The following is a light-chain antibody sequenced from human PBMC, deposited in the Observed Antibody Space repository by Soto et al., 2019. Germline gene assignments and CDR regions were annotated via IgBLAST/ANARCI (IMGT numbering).Light chain of an antibody. J-gene: IGKJ5*01. CDR2: DAS. Sequence: EIVLTQSQATLSLSPGERATLSCRASQPVNSYLAWYQQRPGQAPRLLIYDASKRATGVPGRFSGSGSGTDFTLTISRLEPEDFAVYYCQQYGISHITFGQGTRLEIK. CDR3: QQYGISHIT. V-gene: IGKV3-11*01. CDR1: QPVNSY.